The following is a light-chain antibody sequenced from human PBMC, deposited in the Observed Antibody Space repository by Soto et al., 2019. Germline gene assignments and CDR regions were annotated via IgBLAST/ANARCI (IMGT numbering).Light chain of an antibody. J-gene: IGKJ5*01. CDR1: QSVSNN. CDR2: GAS. Sequence: EIVMTQSPATLSVSPGERATLSCRASQSVSNNLAWYQQKPGQAPRLLIHGASTRATGIPARFSGSGSGTEFTLTISSLEPEDSAVYYCQQRHMWPITFGQGTRLEIK. V-gene: IGKV3-15*01. CDR3: QQRHMWPIT.